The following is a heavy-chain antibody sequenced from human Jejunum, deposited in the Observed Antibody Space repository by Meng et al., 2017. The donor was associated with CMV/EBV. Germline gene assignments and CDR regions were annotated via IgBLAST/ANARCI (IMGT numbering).Heavy chain of an antibody. Sequence: LACPVSTGSISSSSYYWNWLRQHPGKGLEWIGSNYYSGSTYYNPSLKGRIALSLDTSKNQFSLKLSSVTAADTAIYYCARDTAGALYWGQGTLVTVSS. J-gene: IGHJ4*02. V-gene: IGHV4-39*07. CDR2: NYYSGST. D-gene: IGHD2-8*02. CDR3: ARDTAGALY. CDR1: TGSISSSSYY.